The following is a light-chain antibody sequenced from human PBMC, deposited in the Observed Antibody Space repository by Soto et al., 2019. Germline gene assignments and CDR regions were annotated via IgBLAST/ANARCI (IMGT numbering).Light chain of an antibody. CDR1: QSVSSSY. CDR2: GAS. J-gene: IGKJ1*01. Sequence: EIVLTQSPGTLSLSPGERATLSCRASQSVSSSYLAWYQQKPGQAPRLLIYGASSRATGIPDRFSVSGSGTDFTLTISGLEPEDVAVYYCQQYGSSPWTFGQGTKVEIK. CDR3: QQYGSSPWT. V-gene: IGKV3-20*01.